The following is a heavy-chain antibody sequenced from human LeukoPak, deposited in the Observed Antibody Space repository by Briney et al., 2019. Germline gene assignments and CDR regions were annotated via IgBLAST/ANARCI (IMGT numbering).Heavy chain of an antibody. D-gene: IGHD3-10*01. CDR1: GGSISSGGYY. V-gene: IGHV4-31*03. J-gene: IGHJ3*02. CDR3: ARVGVGYYYGSGRLRAFDI. Sequence: SETLSLTCTVSGGSISSGGYYWSWIRQHPGKGLEWIGYIYYSGSTYYNPSLKSRVTISVDTSKNQFSLKLSSVTAADTAVYYCARVGVGYYYGSGRLRAFDIWGQGTMVTVSS. CDR2: IYYSGST.